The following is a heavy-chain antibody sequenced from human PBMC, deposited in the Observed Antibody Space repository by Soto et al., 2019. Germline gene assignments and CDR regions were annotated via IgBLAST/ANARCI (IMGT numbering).Heavy chain of an antibody. J-gene: IGHJ4*02. Sequence: SETLSLTCTVSGGSVSSSGYYWGWVRQPPGKGLEWIASIYDSEKIYNNPSLKNQVTISVDTSKNQFSLKLSSVTAADTAVYYCARVGDGYNFDYWGQGTLVTSPQ. CDR2: IYDSEKI. CDR1: GGSVSSSGYY. D-gene: IGHD5-12*01. CDR3: ARVGDGYNFDY. V-gene: IGHV4-39*07.